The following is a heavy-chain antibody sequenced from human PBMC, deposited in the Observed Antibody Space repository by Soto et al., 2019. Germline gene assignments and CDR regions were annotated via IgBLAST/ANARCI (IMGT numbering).Heavy chain of an antibody. CDR3: ARGARLATSATSIAGSLFTRGAFWFDP. V-gene: IGHV4-34*01. CDR1: GGSFSGHY. Sequence: SETLSLTCAVYGGSFSGHYWSWIRQPPGKRLEWIGEINQSGSSNDNPSLKSRVTMSVDTSKNQFSLKLRAVTAADTAVYYCARGARLATSATSIAGSLFTRGAFWFDPWGPGALVTVSS. CDR2: INQSGSS. D-gene: IGHD6-6*01. J-gene: IGHJ5*02.